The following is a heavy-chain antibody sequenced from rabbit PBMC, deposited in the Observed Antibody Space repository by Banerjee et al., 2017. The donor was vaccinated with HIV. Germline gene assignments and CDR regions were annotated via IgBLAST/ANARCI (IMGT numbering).Heavy chain of an antibody. V-gene: IGHV1S40*01. D-gene: IGHD2-1*01. J-gene: IGHJ4*01. CDR1: GFSFSSSYY. CDR3: ARAGDYGDLWDL. CDR2: IYVGSGGST. Sequence: QSLEESGGDLVKPGASLTLTCTASGFSFSSSYYMCWVRQAPGKGLEWIGCIYVGSGGSTYYASWAKGRFTISKTSSTTVTLQMTSLTAADTATYFCARAGDYGDLWDLWGPGTLVTVS.